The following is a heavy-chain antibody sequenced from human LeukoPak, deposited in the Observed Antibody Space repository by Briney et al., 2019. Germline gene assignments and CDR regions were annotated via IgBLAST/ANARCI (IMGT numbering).Heavy chain of an antibody. CDR3: ARDLWIEVGYSYGLGDY. V-gene: IGHV1-2*02. CDR2: INPNSGGT. J-gene: IGHJ4*02. Sequence: ASVEVSCKASGYTFTGYYMHWVRQAPGQGLEWMGWINPNSGGTNYAQKFQGRVTMTRDTSISTAYMELSRLRSDDTAVYYCARDLWIEVGYSYGLGDYWGQGTLVTVSS. CDR1: GYTFTGYY. D-gene: IGHD5-18*01.